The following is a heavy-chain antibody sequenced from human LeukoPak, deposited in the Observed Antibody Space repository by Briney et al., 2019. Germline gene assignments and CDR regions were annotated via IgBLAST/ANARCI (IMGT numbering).Heavy chain of an antibody. CDR1: GFTFGDYA. V-gene: IGHV3-49*04. Sequence: PGGSLRLSCTASGFTFGDYAMSWVRQAPGKGLEWVGFIRSKAYGGTTEYAASVKGRFTISRDDSKSIAYLQMNSLKTEDTAVYYCTRDLYSSSWYDYWGQGTLVTVSS. J-gene: IGHJ4*02. D-gene: IGHD6-13*01. CDR2: IRSKAYGGTT. CDR3: TRDLYSSSWYDY.